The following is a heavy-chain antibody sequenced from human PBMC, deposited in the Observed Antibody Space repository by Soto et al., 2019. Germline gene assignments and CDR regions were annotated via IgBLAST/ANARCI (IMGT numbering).Heavy chain of an antibody. Sequence: PGGSLRLSCEASGLNFVDYAMHWVRQAPGKGLQWVSGISWNGNTIAYADSVKGRFIISRDNAKNSLFLQMNSLRPDDTAFYYCAKTPGGMAPTYFDYLGQGTLVTVSS. CDR1: GLNFVDYA. CDR2: ISWNGNTI. J-gene: IGHJ4*02. D-gene: IGHD3-16*01. V-gene: IGHV3-9*01. CDR3: AKTPGGMAPTYFDY.